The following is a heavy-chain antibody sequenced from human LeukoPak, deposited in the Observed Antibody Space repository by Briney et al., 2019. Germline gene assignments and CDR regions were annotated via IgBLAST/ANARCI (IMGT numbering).Heavy chain of an antibody. D-gene: IGHD6-13*01. J-gene: IGHJ6*02. CDR2: IYYSGST. CDR1: GGSISSSSYY. Sequence: PSETLSLTCTVSGGSISSSSYYWGWIRQPPGKGLEWIGSIYYSGSTYYNPSLKSRVTISVDTSKNQFSLKLSSVTAADTAVYYCARLRGGAAAGTSPNYCYYYGMDVWGQGTTVTVSS. CDR3: ARLRGGAAAGTSPNYCYYYGMDV. V-gene: IGHV4-39*01.